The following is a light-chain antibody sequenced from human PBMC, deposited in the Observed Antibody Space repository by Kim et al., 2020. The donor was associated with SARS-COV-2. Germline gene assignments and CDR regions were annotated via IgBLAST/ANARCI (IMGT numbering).Light chain of an antibody. CDR1: SLRSYY. V-gene: IGLV3-19*01. Sequence: SSELTQDPAVSVALGQTVRITCQGDSLRSYYATWYQQKPGQAPMLVIYGKNNRPSEIPDRFSGSSSGNTVSLTITGAQAGDEADYYCNSRDSNDNVVFGG. CDR3: NSRDSNDNVV. J-gene: IGLJ2*01. CDR2: GKN.